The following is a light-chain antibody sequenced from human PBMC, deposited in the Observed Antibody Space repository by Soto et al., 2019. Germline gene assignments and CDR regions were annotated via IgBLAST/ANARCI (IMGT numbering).Light chain of an antibody. CDR3: SSYTSNSTCV. CDR2: DVS. V-gene: IGLV2-14*01. Sequence: QSVLTQPASVYGSPGQSITISCTGTSSDVGVYNYVSWYQQHPGKAPKLMIYDVSNRPSGVSNRFSGSKSGNTASLTISGLQAEDEADYYCSSYTSNSTCVFGTGTKVPS. CDR1: SSDVGVYNY. J-gene: IGLJ1*01.